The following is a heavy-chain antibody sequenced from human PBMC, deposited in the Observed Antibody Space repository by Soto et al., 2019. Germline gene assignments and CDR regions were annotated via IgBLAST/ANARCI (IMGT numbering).Heavy chain of an antibody. Sequence: EVQLVESGGGLVKPGGSLRLSCAASGFTFSNAWMSWVRQAPGKGLEWVGRIKSKTDGGTTDYAAPVKGRFTISRDDSKNTLYLQMNSLKTEDTAVYYCTTEHGIFMITFGGVIVRGVDYWGQGTLVTVSS. CDR1: GFTFSNAW. CDR3: TTEHGIFMITFGGVIVRGVDY. D-gene: IGHD3-16*02. V-gene: IGHV3-15*01. J-gene: IGHJ4*02. CDR2: IKSKTDGGTT.